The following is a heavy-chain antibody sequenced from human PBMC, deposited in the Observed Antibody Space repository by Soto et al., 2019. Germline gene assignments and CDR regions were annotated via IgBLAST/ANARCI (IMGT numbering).Heavy chain of an antibody. CDR3: AHRPAYSSSWYHWFDP. CDR1: GFSLSTSGVG. Sequence: QITLKESGPTLVKPTQTLTLTCTFSGFSLSTSGVGVGWIRQPPGKALEWLALIYWDDDKRYSPSLKSRLTITKDTAKNQVVLTRPNMDPVDTATYYCAHRPAYSSSWYHWFDPWGQGTLVTVSS. V-gene: IGHV2-5*02. D-gene: IGHD6-13*01. CDR2: IYWDDDK. J-gene: IGHJ5*02.